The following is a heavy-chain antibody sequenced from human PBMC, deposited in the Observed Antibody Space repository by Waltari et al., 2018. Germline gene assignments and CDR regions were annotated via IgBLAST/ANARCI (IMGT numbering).Heavy chain of an antibody. CDR2: IWYDGNNK. D-gene: IGHD3-10*01. CDR1: GFTFSVYG. V-gene: IGHV3-33*01. J-gene: IGHJ6*02. Sequence: QVQLVESGGGVVQPGRSLRLSCAASGFTFSVYGMPWVRQAPGKGREWVAVIWYDGNNKYDADSVKGRFTISRDNSKNTLDLQMNSLRAEDTAVYYCARDHFVVRGGPGQGHGMDVWGQGTTVYVSS. CDR3: ARDHFVVRGGPGQGHGMDV.